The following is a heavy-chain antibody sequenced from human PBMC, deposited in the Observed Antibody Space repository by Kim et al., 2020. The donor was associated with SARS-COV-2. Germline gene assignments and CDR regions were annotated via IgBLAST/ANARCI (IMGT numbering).Heavy chain of an antibody. CDR1: GFTFSSYL. CDR2: INNNGGST. D-gene: IGHD2-2*01. CDR3: GKDSSTYYNFDH. V-gene: IGHV3-64D*09. Sequence: GGSLRLSCSASGFTFSSYLMSWVRQAPGKGLEYVSAINNNGGSTYYADSVKGRFIISTDNSQNKLYLQMSSLRAEDTAVYYCGKDSSTYYNFDHWGQGT. J-gene: IGHJ4*02.